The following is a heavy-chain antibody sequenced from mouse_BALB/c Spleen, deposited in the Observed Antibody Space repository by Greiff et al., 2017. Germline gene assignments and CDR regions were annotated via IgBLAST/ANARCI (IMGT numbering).Heavy chain of an antibody. CDR3: ARPRRYDHYWYFDV. CDR2: INPDSSTI. D-gene: IGHD2-14*01. CDR1: GFDFSRYW. J-gene: IGHJ1*01. Sequence: EVQLQESGGGLVQPGGSLKLSCAASGFDFSRYWMSWVRQAPGKGLEWIGEINPDSSTINYTPSLKDKFIISRDNAKNTLYLQMSKVRSEDTALYYCARPRRYDHYWYFDVWGAGTTVTVSS. V-gene: IGHV4-1*02.